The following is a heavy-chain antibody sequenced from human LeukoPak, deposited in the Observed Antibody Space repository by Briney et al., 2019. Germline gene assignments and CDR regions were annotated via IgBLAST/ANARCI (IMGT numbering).Heavy chain of an antibody. CDR3: ASPTTRLREDEIFDY. J-gene: IGHJ4*02. CDR2: ISSSGSTI. V-gene: IGHV3-11*01. Sequence: KTGGSLRLSCAASGFTFSDYYRSWIRQAPGKGLEWVSYISSSGSTIYYADSVKGRFTISRDNAKNSLYLQMNSLRAEDTAVYYCASPTTRLREDEIFDYWGQGTLVTVSS. CDR1: GFTFSDYY. D-gene: IGHD4-17*01.